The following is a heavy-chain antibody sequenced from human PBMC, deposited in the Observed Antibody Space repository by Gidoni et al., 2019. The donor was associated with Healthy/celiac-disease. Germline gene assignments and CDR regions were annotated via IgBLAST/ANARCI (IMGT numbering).Heavy chain of an antibody. V-gene: IGHV3-15*07. Sequence: EVQLVESGGGLVKPGGSLRLSCAASGFTFSNAWMNWVRQAPGKGLEWVGRMKSKTDGGKTDYAAPVKGRFTISRDDSKNTLYLQMNSLKTEDTAVYYCTAVSRLWFGELLDYWGQGTLVTVSS. D-gene: IGHD3-10*01. CDR3: TAVSRLWFGELLDY. J-gene: IGHJ4*02. CDR1: GFTFSNAW. CDR2: MKSKTDGGKT.